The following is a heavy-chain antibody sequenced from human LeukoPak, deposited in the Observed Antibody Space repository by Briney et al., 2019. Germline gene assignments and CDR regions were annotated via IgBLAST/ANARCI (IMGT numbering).Heavy chain of an antibody. J-gene: IGHJ4*02. D-gene: IGHD3-10*01. CDR2: IYSGGST. V-gene: IGHV3-66*01. CDR1: GFTFSSYA. Sequence: GGSLRLSCAASGFTFSSYAMHWVRQAPGKGLEWVSVIYSGGSTYYADSVKGRFTISRDNSKNTLYLQMNSLRAEDTAVYYCASGLLAYGSGSYFDYWGQGTLVTVSS. CDR3: ASGLLAYGSGSYFDY.